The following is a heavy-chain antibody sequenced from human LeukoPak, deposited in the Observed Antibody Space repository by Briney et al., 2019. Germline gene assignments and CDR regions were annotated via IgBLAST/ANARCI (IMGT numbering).Heavy chain of an antibody. D-gene: IGHD5-12*01. CDR1: GFTPSSYA. CDR2: ISGSGGST. CDR3: GKVSGCDWVFDY. J-gene: IGHJ4*02. Sequence: RGGSLRLSSAASGFTPSSYAMSWVRQAPGKGLEWVSAISGSGGSTYYADSVKGRFTISRDNTKNTLYRQMNSLRAEGTAVYYCGKVSGCDWVFDYWGQGTLVTVSS. V-gene: IGHV3-23*01.